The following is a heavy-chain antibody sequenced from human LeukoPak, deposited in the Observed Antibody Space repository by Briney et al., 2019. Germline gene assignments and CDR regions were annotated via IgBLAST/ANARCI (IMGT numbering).Heavy chain of an antibody. J-gene: IGHJ5*02. CDR2: MHPDTGDT. D-gene: IGHD2-15*01. V-gene: IGHV1-8*01. CDR1: GYTFTNND. CDR3: ARVGYSLLSFWFDP. Sequence: ASVKVSCKTSGYTFTNNDIHWVRQAPGQALEWMGWMHPDTGDTGYAQKFQGRVIMTRDTSISTAYMELSSLRPDDTTVYYCARVGYSLLSFWFDPWGQGTLVTVSS.